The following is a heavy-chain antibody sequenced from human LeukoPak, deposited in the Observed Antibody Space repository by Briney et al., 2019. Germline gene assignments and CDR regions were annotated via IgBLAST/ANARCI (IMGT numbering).Heavy chain of an antibody. Sequence: ASVKVSCKASAYTFTSYAISWMRQAPGQGLEWMGWISFYNGNTNYAQKFQGRVTMTTDTSTNTVYMELRSLRFDDTAVYYCARDLAGIVGVTAWFDPWGQGTLVTVSS. V-gene: IGHV1-18*01. CDR2: ISFYNGNT. J-gene: IGHJ5*02. CDR3: ARDLAGIVGVTAWFDP. D-gene: IGHD1-26*01. CDR1: AYTFTSYA.